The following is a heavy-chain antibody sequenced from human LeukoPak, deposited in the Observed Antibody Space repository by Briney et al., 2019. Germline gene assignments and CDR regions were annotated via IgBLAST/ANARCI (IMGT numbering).Heavy chain of an antibody. J-gene: IGHJ4*02. CDR1: GFTFSDYY. Sequence: GRSLRLSCAASGFTFSDYYMSWIRQAPGKGLEWVSYISSSGSTIYYADSVKGRFTISRDNAKNSLYLQMNSLRAEDTAVYYCARDWGYSSSWSDYWGQGTLVTVSS. V-gene: IGHV3-11*04. CDR2: ISSSGSTI. D-gene: IGHD6-13*01. CDR3: ARDWGYSSSWSDY.